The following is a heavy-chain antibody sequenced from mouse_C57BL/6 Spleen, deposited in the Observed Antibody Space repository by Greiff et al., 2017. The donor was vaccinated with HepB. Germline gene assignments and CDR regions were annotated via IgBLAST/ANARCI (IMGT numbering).Heavy chain of an antibody. J-gene: IGHJ1*03. D-gene: IGHD1-1*02. Sequence: EVQLQQSGPELVKPGASVKIPCKASGYTFTDYNMDWVKQSHGKSLEWIGDINPNNGGTIYNQKFKGKATLTVDKSSSTAYMELRSLTSEDTAVYYWARAVGGYRYFDVWGTGTTVTVSS. CDR3: ARAVGGYRYFDV. CDR2: INPNNGGT. V-gene: IGHV1-18*01. CDR1: GYTFTDYN.